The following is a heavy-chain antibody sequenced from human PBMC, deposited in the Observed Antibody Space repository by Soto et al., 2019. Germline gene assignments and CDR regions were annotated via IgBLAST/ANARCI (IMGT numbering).Heavy chain of an antibody. Sequence: SETLSLTCAVYGGSFSGYYWSWIRQPPGKGLEWIGEINHSGSTNYNPSLKSRVAISLDMSKNQFSLKLSSVTAADTAVYSCARRTIRPYSYWGQGTLVTVSS. CDR1: GGSFSGYY. CDR3: ARRTIRPYSY. J-gene: IGHJ4*02. CDR2: INHSGST. D-gene: IGHD2-15*01. V-gene: IGHV4-34*01.